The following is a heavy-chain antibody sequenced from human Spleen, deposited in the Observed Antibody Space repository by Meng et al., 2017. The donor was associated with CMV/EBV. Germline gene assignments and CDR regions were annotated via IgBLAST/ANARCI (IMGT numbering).Heavy chain of an antibody. CDR2: INHSGST. J-gene: IGHJ4*02. CDR3: ARGPPYGSGSYSQYDY. Sequence: YGGSFSGYYWSWSRQPPGKGLEWIGEINHSGSTNYNPSLKSRVTISVDTSKNQFSLKLSSVTAADTAVYYCARGPPYGSGSYSQYDYWGQGTLVTVSS. V-gene: IGHV4-34*01. D-gene: IGHD3-10*01. CDR1: GGSFSGYY.